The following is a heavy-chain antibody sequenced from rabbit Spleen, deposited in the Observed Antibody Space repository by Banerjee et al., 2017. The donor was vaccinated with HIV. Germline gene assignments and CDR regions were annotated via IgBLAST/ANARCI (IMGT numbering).Heavy chain of an antibody. Sequence: QSLEESGGGLVQPGGSLRLSCKASGFDFSNYYMTWVRQAPGKGLEWIGLIEPIFGTTYYANWVNGRFTISSDNAQNTLYLQRNSLTAADPATHFRARAGGIAGFGYASLWGPGPLVTVS. D-gene: IGHD6-1*01. CDR2: IEPIFGTT. J-gene: IGHJ6*01. CDR3: ARAGGIAGFGYASL. CDR1: GFDFSNYY. V-gene: IGHV1S7*01.